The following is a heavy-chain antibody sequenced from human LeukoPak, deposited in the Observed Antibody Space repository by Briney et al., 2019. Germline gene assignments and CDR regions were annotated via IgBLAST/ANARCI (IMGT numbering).Heavy chain of an antibody. CDR2: IYYSGST. Sequence: TSETLSLTCTVSGGSISSYYWTWIRQPPGKGLEWIGYIYYSGSTNYNPSLKSRVTISIDTSKNQFSLRLSSVTAADTAVYYCARDGRYYYDSSSSHYYYGMDVWGQGTTVTVSS. J-gene: IGHJ6*02. V-gene: IGHV4-59*01. CDR3: ARDGRYYYDSSSSHYYYGMDV. CDR1: GGSISSYY. D-gene: IGHD3-22*01.